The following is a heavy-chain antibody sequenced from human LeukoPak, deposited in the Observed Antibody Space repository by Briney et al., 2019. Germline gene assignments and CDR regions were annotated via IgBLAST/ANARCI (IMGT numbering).Heavy chain of an antibody. Sequence: SETLSLTCAVYGGSFSGYYWSWIRQPPGKGLEWIGEINHRGSTNYNPSLKSRVTISLDTSKNQFSLNLTSVTAADTSLYFCARHSPGSTESSSRTAYFFDYWGQGTLVTVSS. V-gene: IGHV4-34*01. J-gene: IGHJ4*02. D-gene: IGHD6-6*01. CDR2: INHRGST. CDR3: ARHSPGSTESSSRTAYFFDY. CDR1: GGSFSGYY.